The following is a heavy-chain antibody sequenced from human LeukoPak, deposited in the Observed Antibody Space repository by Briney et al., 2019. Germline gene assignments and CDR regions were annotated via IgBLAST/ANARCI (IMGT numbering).Heavy chain of an antibody. CDR2: IYTSGST. D-gene: IGHD3-22*01. CDR3: ASTYDSSGYADLDY. V-gene: IGHV4-4*07. J-gene: IGHJ4*02. Sequence: SETLSLTCTVSGGSISSYYWSWIRQPAGKGLEWIGRIYTSGSTNYNPSLKSRVTISVDTSKNQFSLKLSSVTAADTAVYYCASTYDSSGYADLDYWGQGTLVTVSS. CDR1: GGSISSYY.